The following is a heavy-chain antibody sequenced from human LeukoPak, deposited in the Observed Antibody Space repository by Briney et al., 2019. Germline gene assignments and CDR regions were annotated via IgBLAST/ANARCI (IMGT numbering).Heavy chain of an antibody. V-gene: IGHV4-39*01. D-gene: IGHD2-2*01. Sequence: SETLSLTCTVSGGSISSSSYYWGWIRQPPGKGLEWIGSIYYSGSTYYNPSLKNRVTIPVDTSKNQFSLKLSSVTAADTAVYYCAVGSSTSWGTTNWFDPWGQGTLVTVSS. CDR1: GGSISSSSYY. CDR2: IYYSGST. CDR3: AVGSSTSWGTTNWFDP. J-gene: IGHJ5*02.